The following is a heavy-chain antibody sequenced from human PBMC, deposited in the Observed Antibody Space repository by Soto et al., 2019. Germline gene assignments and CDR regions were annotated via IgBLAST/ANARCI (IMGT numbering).Heavy chain of an antibody. J-gene: IGHJ6*02. V-gene: IGHV4-34*01. D-gene: IGHD3-22*01. CDR3: AKRSDLIVVDLRSMDV. CDR2: INHSGST. CDR1: GESFSGYY. Sequence: QVQLQQWGAGLLKPSATLSLTCAIYGESFSGYYWSWIRQPPGKGLEWIGEINHSGSTNYNPSLKSGVTIAVDTSHSQLSLKPRTVNAVNTVVYYCAKRSDLIVVDLRSMDVWGRGTTMTVS.